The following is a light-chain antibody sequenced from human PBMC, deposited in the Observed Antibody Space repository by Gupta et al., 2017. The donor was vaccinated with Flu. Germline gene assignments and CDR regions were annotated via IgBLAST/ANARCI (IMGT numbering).Light chain of an antibody. V-gene: IGKV1-39*01. CDR2: AAS. CDR1: QSVSSD. Sequence: DIQMTQSPSSLSASVGDRVTITCRASQSVSSDLNWYQQRPGQAPKLLIYAASRLKSGVPSRFSGSGYGTDFTLTISSRQPEDFATFYCQQSYSSPITFGGGTKVETK. CDR3: QQSYSSPIT. J-gene: IGKJ4*01.